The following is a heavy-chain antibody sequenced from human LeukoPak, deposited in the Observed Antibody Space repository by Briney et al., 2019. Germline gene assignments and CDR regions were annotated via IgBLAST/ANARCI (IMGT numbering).Heavy chain of an antibody. D-gene: IGHD3-10*01. Sequence: TSETLSLTCTVSGGSISSSSYSWGWIRQPPGKGLERIGSIYYSGSTYYNPSLKSRVTISVDTSKNQFSLKLSSVTAADTAVYYCARTFGEFFDYWGQGTLVTVSS. V-gene: IGHV4-39*01. CDR3: ARTFGEFFDY. CDR1: GGSISSSSYS. J-gene: IGHJ4*02. CDR2: IYYSGST.